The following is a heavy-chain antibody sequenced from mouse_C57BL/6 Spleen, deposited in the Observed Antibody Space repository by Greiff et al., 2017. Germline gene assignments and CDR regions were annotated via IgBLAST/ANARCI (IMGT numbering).Heavy chain of an antibody. CDR3: ARDKIDDGYYVWYFDV. CDR2: ILPGSGST. D-gene: IGHD2-3*01. J-gene: IGHJ1*03. Sequence: QVQLQQSGAELMKPGASVKLSCKATGYTFTGYWIEWVKQRPGHGLEWIGEILPGSGSTNYNEKFKGKATFTADTSSNTAYMQLSSLTTEDAAIYYCARDKIDDGYYVWYFDVWGTGTTVTVSS. V-gene: IGHV1-9*01. CDR1: GYTFTGYW.